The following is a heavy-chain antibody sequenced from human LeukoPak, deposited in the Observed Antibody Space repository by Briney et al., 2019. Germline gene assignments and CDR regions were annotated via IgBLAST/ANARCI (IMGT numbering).Heavy chain of an antibody. D-gene: IGHD3-22*01. CDR2: IKQDGSEK. Sequence: GGSLRLSCAASGFTFSSYAMHWVRQAPGKGLEWVANIKQDGSEKYYVDSVKGRFTISRDNAKNSLYLQMNSLRAEDTAVYYCAREGYYYDSSGYWSTWGQGTLVTVSS. CDR1: GFTFSSYA. J-gene: IGHJ5*02. V-gene: IGHV3-7*03. CDR3: AREGYYYDSSGYWST.